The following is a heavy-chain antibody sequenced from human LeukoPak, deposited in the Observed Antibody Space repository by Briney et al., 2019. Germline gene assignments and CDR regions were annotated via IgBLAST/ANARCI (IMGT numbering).Heavy chain of an antibody. V-gene: IGHV3-23*01. CDR2: ISGSGGST. CDR1: GFTFSSYG. D-gene: IGHD5-24*01. CDR3: AKAKKRWLHQTAYYFDY. J-gene: IGHJ4*02. Sequence: GGSLRLSCAASGFTFSSYGMSWVRQAPGKGLEWVSAISGSGGSTYYADSVKGRFTISRDNSKNTLYLQMNSLRAEDTAVYYCAKAKKRWLHQTAYYFDYWGQGTLVTVSS.